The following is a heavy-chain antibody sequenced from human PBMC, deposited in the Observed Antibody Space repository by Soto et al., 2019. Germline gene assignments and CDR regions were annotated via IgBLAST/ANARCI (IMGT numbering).Heavy chain of an antibody. CDR1: GFTFRTYW. CDR3: AKEHYQREQ. CDR2: INQDGSEK. J-gene: IGHJ4*02. D-gene: IGHD1-1*01. V-gene: IGHV3-7*01. Sequence: EVQLVESGGGLVQPGGSLGLSCAVSGFTFRTYWMSWVRQAAGKGLEWVANINQDGSEKYYVDSVKGRFTISRDNAKNSLYLQTNSLRAEDTAVYYCAKEHYQREQWGQGTLVTVSS.